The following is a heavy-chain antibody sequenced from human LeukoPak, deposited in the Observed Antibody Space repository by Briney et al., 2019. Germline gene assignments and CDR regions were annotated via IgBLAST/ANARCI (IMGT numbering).Heavy chain of an antibody. CDR2: IYYSGNT. V-gene: IGHV4-59*03. CDR1: GGSISSYY. J-gene: IGHJ5*02. CDR3: ACSPNTGMVTSWFDP. Sequence: SETLSLTCTVPGGSISSYYCSWIRQPPGKGLEWIGYIYYSGNTNYNPSLKSRVTISVDTSKNQFSLNLSSITAADTAVYYCACSPNTGMVTSWFDPLGQGTLVNGSS. D-gene: IGHD5-18*01.